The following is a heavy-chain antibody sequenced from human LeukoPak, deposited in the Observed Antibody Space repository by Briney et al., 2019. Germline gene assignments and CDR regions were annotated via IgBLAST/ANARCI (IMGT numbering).Heavy chain of an antibody. CDR2: INPNSGGT. Sequence: ASVKVSCKASGYTFTGYYMHWVRQAPGQGLEWMGWINPNSGGTNYAQKFQGRVTITRDTSISTAYMELSRLRSDDTAVYYCARDPKTVRGVIISREGAYWGQGTLVTVSS. CDR3: ARDPKTVRGVIISREGAY. D-gene: IGHD3-10*01. J-gene: IGHJ4*02. CDR1: GYTFTGYY. V-gene: IGHV1-2*02.